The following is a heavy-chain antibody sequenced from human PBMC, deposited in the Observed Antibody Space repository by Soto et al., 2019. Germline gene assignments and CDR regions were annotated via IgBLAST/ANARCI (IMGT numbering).Heavy chain of an antibody. CDR3: ARQSFCISTSCYAYYYYGMDV. D-gene: IGHD2-2*01. CDR2: IYYSGST. Sequence: SETLSLTCTVSGFSIRSSSYYWGWIRQPPGMGLEWIGSIYYSGSTYYNPSLKSRVTISVDTSKNQFSLKLSSVTAADTAVYYCARQSFCISTSCYAYYYYGMDVWGQGTTVT. CDR1: GFSIRSSSYY. J-gene: IGHJ6*02. V-gene: IGHV4-39*01.